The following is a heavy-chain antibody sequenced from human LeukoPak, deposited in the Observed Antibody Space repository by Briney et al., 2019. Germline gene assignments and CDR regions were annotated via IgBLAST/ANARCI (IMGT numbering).Heavy chain of an antibody. CDR1: ESSFTTYW. CDR3: TRLARYGMDV. J-gene: IGHJ6*02. V-gene: IGHV5-51*01. CDR2: IYPGDSST. Sequence: GESLKISCKGSESSFTTYWIAWVRQMPGKGLEWVGIIYPGDSSTRYSPSFQGQVTISADKSISTAYLQWSSLKASDTAMYYCTRLARYGMDVWGQGTTVTVSS.